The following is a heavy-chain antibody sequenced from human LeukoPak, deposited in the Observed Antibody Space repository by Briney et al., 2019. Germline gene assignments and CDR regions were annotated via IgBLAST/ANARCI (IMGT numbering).Heavy chain of an antibody. Sequence: ASVKVSCKTSGNTFTSYYMHWVRQAPGQGLEWMGIINPSSGRTTYAQKFQGRVTMTRDTSTSTVYMELTSLRSEDTAVFYCARGGLPARSWFDPWGQGTLVTVSS. CDR3: ARGGLPARSWFDP. V-gene: IGHV1-46*01. CDR1: GNTFTSYY. CDR2: INPSSGRT. D-gene: IGHD3/OR15-3a*01. J-gene: IGHJ5*02.